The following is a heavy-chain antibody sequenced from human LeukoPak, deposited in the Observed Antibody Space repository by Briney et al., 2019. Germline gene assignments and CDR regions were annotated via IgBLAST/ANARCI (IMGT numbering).Heavy chain of an antibody. V-gene: IGHV3-23*01. D-gene: IGHD2-8*01. Sequence: GGSLRLSCAASGFTFSSYAMNWVRQAPGRGLEWVSGFSGSGGTTYYADSVKGRFTISRDNSKNTLYLQMNSLRAEDTAVYYCANGNRCTSPNCLGYYYFYMDVWGKGTTITVSS. J-gene: IGHJ6*03. CDR1: GFTFSSYA. CDR2: FSGSGGTT. CDR3: ANGNRCTSPNCLGYYYFYMDV.